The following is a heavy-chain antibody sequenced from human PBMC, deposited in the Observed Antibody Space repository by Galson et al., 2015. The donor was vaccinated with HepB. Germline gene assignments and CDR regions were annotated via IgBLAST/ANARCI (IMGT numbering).Heavy chain of an antibody. CDR3: TTGITYYYDSSGYRLGDY. CDR1: GFTFSNAW. Sequence: SLRLSCAASGFTFSNAWMSWVRQAPGKGLEWVGRIKSKTDGGTTDYAAPVKGRFAISRDDSKNTLYLQMNSLKTEDTAVYYCTTGITYYYDSSGYRLGDYWGQGTLVTVSS. CDR2: IKSKTDGGTT. D-gene: IGHD3-22*01. V-gene: IGHV3-15*01. J-gene: IGHJ4*02.